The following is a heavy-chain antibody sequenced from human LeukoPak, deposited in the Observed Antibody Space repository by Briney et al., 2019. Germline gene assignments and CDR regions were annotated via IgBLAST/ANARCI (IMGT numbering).Heavy chain of an antibody. J-gene: IGHJ4*02. Sequence: PSETLSLTCTVSGGSISSGSYYWSWIRQPAGKGLEWIGRIYTSGSTNYNPSLKSRVTISVDTSKNQFSLKLSSVTAADTAVYYCARDSSSNYAYYFDYWGQGTPVTVSS. CDR3: ARDSSSNYAYYFDY. CDR2: IYTSGST. V-gene: IGHV4-61*02. CDR1: GGSISSGSYY. D-gene: IGHD4-11*01.